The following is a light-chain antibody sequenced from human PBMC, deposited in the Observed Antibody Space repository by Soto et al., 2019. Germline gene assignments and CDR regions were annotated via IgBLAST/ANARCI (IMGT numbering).Light chain of an antibody. V-gene: IGLV1-44*01. CDR2: SIS. Sequence: QSVLTQPPSASGTPGQRVTISCSGSNSNIRSNTVNWFQQLPGTAPKLLIYSISHRPSGVPDRFSGSKSGTSASLAISGLQSEDEADYYCASWHDSLSGYVFGTGTKVTVL. CDR3: ASWHDSLSGYV. J-gene: IGLJ1*01. CDR1: NSNIRSNT.